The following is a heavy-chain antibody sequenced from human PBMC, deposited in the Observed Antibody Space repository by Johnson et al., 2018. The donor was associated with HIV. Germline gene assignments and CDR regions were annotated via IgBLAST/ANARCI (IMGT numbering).Heavy chain of an antibody. CDR1: GFAFSSYA. J-gene: IGHJ3*02. D-gene: IGHD2-2*01. CDR3: AREGCCTSTSCHVAFDI. V-gene: IGHV3-20*04. CDR2: INWNGGST. Sequence: VQLVESGGDLVQPGGSLRLSCAASGFAFSSYAMTWVRQAPGKGLEWVSGINWNGGSTGYADSVKGRFTISRDNAKNSLYLQMSSLGAEDTALYYCAREGCCTSTSCHVAFDIWGQGTMVTVS.